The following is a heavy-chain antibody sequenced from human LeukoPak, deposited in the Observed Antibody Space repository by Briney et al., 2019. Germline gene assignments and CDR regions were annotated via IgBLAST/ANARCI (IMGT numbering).Heavy chain of an antibody. CDR2: IIPIFGTA. D-gene: IGHD2-2*01. CDR1: GGTFRTYA. Sequence: SVKVSCKASGGTFRTYAISWVRQAPGQGLEWMGGIIPIFGTANYAQKFQGRVTITADESTSTAYMELSSLRSEDTAVYYCARDPPRYCSSTSCYGWFDPWGQGTLVTVSS. V-gene: IGHV1-69*13. J-gene: IGHJ5*02. CDR3: ARDPPRYCSSTSCYGWFDP.